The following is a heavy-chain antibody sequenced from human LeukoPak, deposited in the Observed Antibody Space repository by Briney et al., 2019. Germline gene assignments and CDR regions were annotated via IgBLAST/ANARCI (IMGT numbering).Heavy chain of an antibody. D-gene: IGHD4-17*01. J-gene: IGHJ4*02. CDR3: ARHDSGDYGALDY. CDR1: GGSISSGGYY. CDR2: IYYSGST. Sequence: SETLSLTCTVSGGSISSGGYYWSWIRQPPGKGLEWIGSIYYSGSTYYNPSLKSRVTISVDTSKNQFSLKLSSVTAADTAVYYCARHDSGDYGALDYWGQGSLVTVSS. V-gene: IGHV4-39*01.